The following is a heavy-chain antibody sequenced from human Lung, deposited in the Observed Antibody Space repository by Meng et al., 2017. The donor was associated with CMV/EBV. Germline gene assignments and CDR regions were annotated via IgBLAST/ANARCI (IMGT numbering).Heavy chain of an antibody. CDR3: AKAFSSSWYREYYDY. V-gene: IGHV3-23*01. D-gene: IGHD6-13*01. CDR1: GFTFSSFA. Sequence: SCAASGFTFSSFAMSWVRQAPGKGLERVSAITGSGGSTYYAGSVRGRFTISRDNSKNTLYLQLNSLRAEDTAVYYCAKAFSSSWYREYYDYWGQGTLVTVSS. CDR2: ITGSGGST. J-gene: IGHJ4*02.